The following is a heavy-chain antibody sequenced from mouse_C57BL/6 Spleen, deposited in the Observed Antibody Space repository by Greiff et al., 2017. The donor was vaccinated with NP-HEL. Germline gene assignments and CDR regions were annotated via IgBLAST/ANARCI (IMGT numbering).Heavy chain of an antibody. D-gene: IGHD1-1*01. CDR1: GYAFSSSW. CDR2: IYPGDGDT. V-gene: IGHV1-82*01. CDR3: ARDYGSRWYFDV. Sequence: VQVVESGPELVKPGASVKISCKASGYAFSSSWMNWVKQRPGKGLEWIGRIYPGDGDTNYNGKFKGKATLTADKSSSTAYMQLSSLTSEDSAVYFCARDYGSRWYFDVWGTGTTVTVSS. J-gene: IGHJ1*03.